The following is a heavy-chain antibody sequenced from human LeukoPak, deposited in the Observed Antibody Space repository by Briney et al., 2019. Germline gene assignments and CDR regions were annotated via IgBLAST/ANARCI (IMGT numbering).Heavy chain of an antibody. D-gene: IGHD3-10*01. Sequence: NWVRQAPGKGLEWVSGISPSGDITYYADSVKGRFTISRDNSKNTLYLEVISLTAEDTAVYYCAKDDAWLRFGEWSQGTLVTVSS. CDR3: AKDDAWLRFGE. CDR2: ISPSGDIT. V-gene: IGHV3-23*01. J-gene: IGHJ4*02.